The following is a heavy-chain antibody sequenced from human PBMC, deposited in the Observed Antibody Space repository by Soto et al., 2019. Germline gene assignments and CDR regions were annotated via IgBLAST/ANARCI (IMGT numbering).Heavy chain of an antibody. CDR2: IYSGGST. J-gene: IGHJ6*02. V-gene: IGHV3-53*01. Sequence: GGSLRLSCAASGFTVSSNYMSWVRQAPGKGLEWVSVIYSGGSTYYADSVKGRFTISRDNSKNTLYLQMNSLRAEDMAVYYCASHSDYDFWSGYYFDYYYGMDVWGQGTTVTVSS. CDR3: ASHSDYDFWSGYYFDYYYGMDV. D-gene: IGHD3-3*01. CDR1: GFTVSSNY.